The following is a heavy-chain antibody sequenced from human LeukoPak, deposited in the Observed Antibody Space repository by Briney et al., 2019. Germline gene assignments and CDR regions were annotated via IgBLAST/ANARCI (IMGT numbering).Heavy chain of an antibody. J-gene: IGHJ3*02. D-gene: IGHD6-19*01. CDR2: INPNSGGT. Sequence: ASVKVSCKASGYTFTGYYMHWVRQAPGQGLGWMGWINPNSGGTNYAQKFQGWVTMTRDTSISTAYMELSRLRSDDTAVYYCARVLYSSGWFGAFDIWGQGTMVTVSS. CDR3: ARVLYSSGWFGAFDI. V-gene: IGHV1-2*04. CDR1: GYTFTGYY.